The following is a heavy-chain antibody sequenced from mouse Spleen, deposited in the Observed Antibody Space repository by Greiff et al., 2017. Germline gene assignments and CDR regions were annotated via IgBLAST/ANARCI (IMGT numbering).Heavy chain of an antibody. Sequence: QVQLQQPGAELVMPGASVKLSCKASGYTFTSYWMHWVKQRPGQGLEWIGEIDPSDSYTNYNQKFKGKATLTVDKSSSTAYMQLSSLTSEDSAVYYCARRNDGYSPFAYWGQGTLVTVSA. V-gene: IGHV1-69*01. D-gene: IGHD2-3*01. J-gene: IGHJ3*01. CDR2: IDPSDSYT. CDR1: GYTFTSYW. CDR3: ARRNDGYSPFAY.